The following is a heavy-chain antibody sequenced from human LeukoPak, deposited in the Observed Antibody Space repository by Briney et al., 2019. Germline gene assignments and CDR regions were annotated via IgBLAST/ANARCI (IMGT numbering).Heavy chain of an antibody. CDR3: ASGVVVAHYYYGMDV. CDR2: IYHSGGT. CDR1: GGSISSGGYS. V-gene: IGHV4-30-2*01. J-gene: IGHJ6*02. D-gene: IGHD2-15*01. Sequence: SETLSLTCAVSGGSISSGGYSWSWIRQPPGKGLEWIGYIYHSGGTYYNPSLKSRVTISVDRSKNQFSLKLSSVTAADTAVYYCASGVVVAHYYYGMDVWGQGTTVTVSS.